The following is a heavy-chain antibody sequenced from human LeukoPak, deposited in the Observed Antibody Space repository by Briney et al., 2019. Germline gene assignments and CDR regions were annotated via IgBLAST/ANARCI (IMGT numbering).Heavy chain of an antibody. CDR3: AKGGSSYDY. V-gene: IGHV3-23*01. Sequence: GGSLRLSCAASGFTFSIYAMSWVRQAPGKGLEWLSSISHGAGSTYYADSVKGRFTISRDNSKNTLYLQMNGLRADDTAIYYCAKGGSSYDYWGQGTPVTVSS. CDR1: GFTFSIYA. D-gene: IGHD1-26*01. J-gene: IGHJ4*02. CDR2: ISHGAGST.